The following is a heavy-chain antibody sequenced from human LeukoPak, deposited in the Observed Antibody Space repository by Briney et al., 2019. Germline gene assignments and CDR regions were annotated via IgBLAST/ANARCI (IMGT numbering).Heavy chain of an antibody. V-gene: IGHV4-39*01. J-gene: IGHJ4*02. CDR2: IYYSGST. D-gene: IGHD2-15*01. Sequence: SETLSLTCTVSGGSISSSSYYWGWIRQRRGKGLEWIGSIYYSGSTYYNPSLKSRVTISVDTSKNQFSLKLSSVTAADTAVYYCARFVVVVAAWVYWGQGTLVTVSS. CDR3: ARFVVVVAAWVY. CDR1: GGSISSSSYY.